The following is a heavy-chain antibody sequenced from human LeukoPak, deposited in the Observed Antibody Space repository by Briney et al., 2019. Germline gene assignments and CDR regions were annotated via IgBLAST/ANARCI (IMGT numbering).Heavy chain of an antibody. J-gene: IGHJ3*02. CDR2: IYYTGTA. D-gene: IGHD3-10*01. Sequence: SETRSLTCTVSGGSISGYFWSWSRQPPGEGLEFIGYIYYTGTASYNPSLNSRVTMSVDTSKNQFSLKLNSVTAADTAVYYCAKSNGYGLIDIWGQGTMVTVSS. V-gene: IGHV4-59*12. CDR1: GGSISGYF. CDR3: AKSNGYGLIDI.